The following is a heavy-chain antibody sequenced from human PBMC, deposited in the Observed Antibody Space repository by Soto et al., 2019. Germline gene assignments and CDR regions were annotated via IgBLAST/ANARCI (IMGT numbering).Heavy chain of an antibody. Sequence: QITLKESGPTLVKPTQTLTLTCTFSGFSLSTSGLGVGWIRQPPGEALEWLAVIYWDDDKRYSPSLKSRLTITNDTSKNQVVLTMTNMDPVDTATYYCARTFYGGNSFDYWGQGTLVTVSS. CDR3: ARTFYGGNSFDY. J-gene: IGHJ4*02. V-gene: IGHV2-5*02. D-gene: IGHD4-17*01. CDR2: IYWDDDK. CDR1: GFSLSTSGLG.